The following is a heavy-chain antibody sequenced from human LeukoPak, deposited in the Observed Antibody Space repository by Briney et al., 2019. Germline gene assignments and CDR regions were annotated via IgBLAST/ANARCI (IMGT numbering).Heavy chain of an antibody. CDR1: GFIFSSYG. D-gene: IGHD2-15*01. V-gene: IGHV3-23*01. J-gene: IGHJ4*02. Sequence: GGSLRLSCAASGFIFSSYGMSWVRQAPGQGLEWVSAISGSVRSTYYSDSVKGRFTISKDTSKNTLYLQMNSLRAEDTAIYYCAKDQLNRFSSGGSCSITHDSWGQGTLVTVSS. CDR3: AKDQLNRFSSGGSCSITHDS. CDR2: ISGSVRST.